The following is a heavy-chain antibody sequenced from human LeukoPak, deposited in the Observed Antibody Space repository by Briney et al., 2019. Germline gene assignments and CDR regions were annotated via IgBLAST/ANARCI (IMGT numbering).Heavy chain of an antibody. CDR2: ISYDGSNK. Sequence: GGSLRLSCAASGFTFSSYGMHWVRQAPGKGLEWVAVISYDGSNKYYADSVKGRFTISRDNSKNTLYLQMNGLRAEDTAVYYCAKAGGYYYNYGMDVWGQGTTVTVSS. V-gene: IGHV3-30*18. J-gene: IGHJ6*02. CDR1: GFTFSSYG. CDR3: AKAGGYYYNYGMDV.